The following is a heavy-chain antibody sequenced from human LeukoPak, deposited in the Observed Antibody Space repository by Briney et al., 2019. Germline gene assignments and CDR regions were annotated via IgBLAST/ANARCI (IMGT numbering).Heavy chain of an antibody. Sequence: PGGSLRLSCAASGFTFSSYAMSWVRQAPGKGLEWVSAISGSGGSTYYADSVKGRFTISRDNSENTLYLQMNSLRAEDAAVYYCAKHRGTYSYGYHFDYWGQGTLVTVSS. D-gene: IGHD5-18*01. J-gene: IGHJ4*02. V-gene: IGHV3-23*01. CDR2: ISGSGGST. CDR3: AKHRGTYSYGYHFDY. CDR1: GFTFSSYA.